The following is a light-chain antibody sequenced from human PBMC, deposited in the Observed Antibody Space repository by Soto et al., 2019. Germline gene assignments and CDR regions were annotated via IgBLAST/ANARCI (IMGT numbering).Light chain of an antibody. Sequence: SVLTQPPSASGTPGQRVTISCSGSSSNIGSNTVNWYQQLPGTAPKVLFYSDNQRPSGVPDRFSASKSGTSASLAISGLRSEDEADYYCAAWDDSLNGFVFGTGTKLTVL. J-gene: IGLJ1*01. V-gene: IGLV1-44*01. CDR3: AAWDDSLNGFV. CDR2: SDN. CDR1: SSNIGSNT.